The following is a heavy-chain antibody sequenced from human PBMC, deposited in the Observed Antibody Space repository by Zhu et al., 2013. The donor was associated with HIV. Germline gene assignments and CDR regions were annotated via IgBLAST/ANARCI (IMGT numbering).Heavy chain of an antibody. D-gene: IGHD2-21*02. V-gene: IGHV1-2*04. CDR2: INPNSGGT. J-gene: IGHJ6*02. Sequence: QVQLVQSGAEVKKPGASVKVSCKASGYTFTGYYMHWVRQAPGQGLEWMGWINPNSGGTNYAQKFQGWVTMTRDTSISTAYMELSRLRSDDTAVYYCARGGTVVTPGYYYYYGMDVWGQGTTVTVSS. CDR1: GYTFTGYY. CDR3: ARGGTVVTPGYYYYYGMDV.